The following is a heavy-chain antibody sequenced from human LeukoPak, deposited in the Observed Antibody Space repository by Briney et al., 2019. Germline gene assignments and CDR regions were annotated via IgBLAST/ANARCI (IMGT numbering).Heavy chain of an antibody. CDR2: ISAYNGNT. CDR3: ARDPTGLYGSGSYGFDP. J-gene: IGHJ5*02. V-gene: IGHV1-18*01. D-gene: IGHD3-10*01. Sequence: GASVKVSCKASGYRFTSYAISWVRQAPGQGLEWMGWISAYNGNTNYAQKLQGRVTMTTDTSTSTAYMELRSLRSDDTAVYYCARDPTGLYGSGSYGFDPWGQGTLVTVSS. CDR1: GYRFTSYA.